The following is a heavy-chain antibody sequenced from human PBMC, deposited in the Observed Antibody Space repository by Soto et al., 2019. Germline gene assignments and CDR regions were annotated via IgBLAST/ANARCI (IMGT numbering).Heavy chain of an antibody. V-gene: IGHV3-48*04. J-gene: IGHJ5*02. CDR1: GFTFSSYA. CDR2: ISSSGSST. Sequence: EVQLLESGGGLVQPGGSLRLSCAASGFTFSSYAMSWVRQAPGKGLEWVSYISSSGSSTDYADSVKGRFTISRDNAKNSLHLQMNSLRVEDTAVYYCATVVRGTWGQGTLVTVSS. CDR3: ATVVRGT. D-gene: IGHD3-10*01.